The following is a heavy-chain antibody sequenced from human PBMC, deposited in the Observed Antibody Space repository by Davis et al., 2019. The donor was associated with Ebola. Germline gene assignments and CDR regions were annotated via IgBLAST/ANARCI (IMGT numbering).Heavy chain of an antibody. CDR3: AREAPFCGGDCLDY. V-gene: IGHV3-48*03. CDR1: GFTFSTYE. Sequence: PGGSLRLSCAASGFTFSTYEMNWVRQAPGKGLEWVSYISSSDSTMYYADSVKGRFTISRDNAKNSLYLQMNSLRAEDTAVYYCAREAPFCGGDCLDYWGQGTLVTVSS. J-gene: IGHJ4*02. CDR2: ISSSDSTM. D-gene: IGHD2-21*01.